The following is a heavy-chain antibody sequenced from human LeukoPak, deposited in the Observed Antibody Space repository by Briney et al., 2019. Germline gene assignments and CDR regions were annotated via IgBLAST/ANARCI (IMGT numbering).Heavy chain of an antibody. Sequence: ASVKVSCKASGYAFTGYYMHWVRQAPGQGLEWMGWINPNSGGTNYAQKFQGRVTMTRDTSISTAYMELSRLRSDDTAVYYCARAPLRYFDWLLTRVDYWGQGTLVTVSS. CDR1: GYAFTGYY. V-gene: IGHV1-2*02. D-gene: IGHD3-9*01. CDR3: ARAPLRYFDWLLTRVDY. J-gene: IGHJ4*02. CDR2: INPNSGGT.